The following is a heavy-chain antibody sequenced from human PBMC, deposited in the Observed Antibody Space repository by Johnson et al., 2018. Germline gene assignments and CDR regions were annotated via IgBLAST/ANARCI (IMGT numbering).Heavy chain of an antibody. D-gene: IGHD1-26*01. J-gene: IGHJ6*02. CDR2: IGAPSQT. CDR3: VRESGTYLQYGMDV. V-gene: IGHV3-23*04. Sequence: VQLVESGGGLKQQGGSLRLSCITSGFTFHVYAMSWVRQSPGKGLEWVSTIGAPSQTFSADSVRGRFTISRDDSKSTVYPQRDTLRSEDTALYYCVRESGTYLQYGMDVWGQGTTVTVSS. CDR1: GFTFHVYA.